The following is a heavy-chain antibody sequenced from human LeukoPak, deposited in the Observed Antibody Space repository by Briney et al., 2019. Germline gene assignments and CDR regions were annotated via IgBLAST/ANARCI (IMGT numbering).Heavy chain of an antibody. Sequence: GGSLRLSCAASGFTFSSYGMHWVRQAPGKGRDWVAFIRYDGSNKYYADSVKGRFTISRDNSKNTVYLQMNSLRAEDTAVYYCAKDAGSSYGTDYWGQGTLVTVSP. CDR2: IRYDGSNK. V-gene: IGHV3-30*02. CDR3: AKDAGSSYGTDY. D-gene: IGHD5-18*01. J-gene: IGHJ4*02. CDR1: GFTFSSYG.